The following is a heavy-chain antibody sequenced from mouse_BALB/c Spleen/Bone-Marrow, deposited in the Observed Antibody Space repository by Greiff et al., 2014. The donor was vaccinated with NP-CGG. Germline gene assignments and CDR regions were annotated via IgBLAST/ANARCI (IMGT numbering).Heavy chain of an antibody. CDR3: ARGRGWYLDY. Sequence: QVQLQQSGAELVRPGSSVKISCKASGYAISSYWMNWVKQRPGQGLEWIGQIYPGDGDTNYNGKFKGKATLTADKSSSTAYMQISSLTSEDSAVYFCARGRGWYLDYWGQGTLSQSPQ. V-gene: IGHV1-80*01. D-gene: IGHD2-3*01. CDR1: GYAISSYW. J-gene: IGHJ2*01. CDR2: IYPGDGDT.